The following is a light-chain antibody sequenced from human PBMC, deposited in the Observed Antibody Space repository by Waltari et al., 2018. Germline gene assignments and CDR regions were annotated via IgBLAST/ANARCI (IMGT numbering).Light chain of an antibody. CDR1: TVAVPSAHF. J-gene: IGLJ3*02. V-gene: IGLV7-46*01. Sequence: QTVVTQEPSLPVSPGGTVTLTRAPSTVAVPSAHFPYWFQQKPGQAPRTLIYDTNNKQFWTPARFSGSLLGGKAALTLSGAQPEDEADYYCLLTYSETRVFGGGTKLTVL. CDR2: DTN. CDR3: LLTYSETRV.